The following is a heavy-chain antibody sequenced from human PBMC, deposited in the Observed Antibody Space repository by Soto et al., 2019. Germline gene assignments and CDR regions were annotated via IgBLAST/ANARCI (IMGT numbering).Heavy chain of an antibody. Sequence: GSLRLSCTAAGFTFGDYAMSWFRQAPGKGLEWVGFIRSKAYGGTTEYAASVKGRFTISRDDSKSIAYLQMNSLKTEDTAVYYCTRGSTGTSYYFDYWXQGTLVTVSS. D-gene: IGHD1-1*01. J-gene: IGHJ4*02. CDR3: TRGSTGTSYYFDY. V-gene: IGHV3-49*03. CDR2: IRSKAYGGTT. CDR1: GFTFGDYA.